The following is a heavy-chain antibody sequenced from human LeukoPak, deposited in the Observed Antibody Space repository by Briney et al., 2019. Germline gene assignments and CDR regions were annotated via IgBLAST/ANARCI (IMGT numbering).Heavy chain of an antibody. CDR3: ARGRGGDYVPSRFDY. D-gene: IGHD4-17*01. V-gene: IGHV3-23*01. CDR2: ISDGGSRT. Sequence: GGSLRLSCAASGFTFSSYSMSWVRQAPGKGLEWVSAISDGGSRTYYADSVKGRFTISRDNSRNTLYLQMNSLRAEDTALYYCARGRGGDYVPSRFDYWGQGTLVTVSS. J-gene: IGHJ4*02. CDR1: GFTFSSYS.